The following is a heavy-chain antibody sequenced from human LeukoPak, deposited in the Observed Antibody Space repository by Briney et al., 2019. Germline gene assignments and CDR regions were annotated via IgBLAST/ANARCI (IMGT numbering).Heavy chain of an antibody. CDR2: IYHSGST. D-gene: IGHD3-3*01. Sequence: SETLSLTCVVSGYSNSSGYYWGWIRQPPGKGLAWIGSIYHSGSTYYTPALKSRVTISVDTSRCQFSLKLSSVTAADTAVYYCARGLTYYDFWSGHHPGSYYMDVWGKVTTVTVSS. V-gene: IGHV4-38-2*01. CDR1: GYSNSSGYY. J-gene: IGHJ6*03. CDR3: ARGLTYYDFWSGHHPGSYYMDV.